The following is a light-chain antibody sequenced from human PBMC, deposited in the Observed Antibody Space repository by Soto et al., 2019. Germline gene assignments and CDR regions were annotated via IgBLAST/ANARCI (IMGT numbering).Light chain of an antibody. V-gene: IGKV3-15*01. Sequence: VMTQSPPTLSVSPGERATLYCRSSETVAISRAWYQQKPDQAHTLLIPGAAARAAGMSVRCSGSGSGTESTLTITSLRSEDDAIEYCQQYYEWPPMTFGQGTKVDIK. J-gene: IGKJ1*01. CDR1: ETVAIS. CDR2: GAA. CDR3: QQYYEWPPMT.